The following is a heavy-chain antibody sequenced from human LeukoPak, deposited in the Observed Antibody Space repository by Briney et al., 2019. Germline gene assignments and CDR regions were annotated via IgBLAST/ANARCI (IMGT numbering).Heavy chain of an antibody. CDR3: ARGSGDYNRYYYYMDG. CDR1: GFTFSNYG. J-gene: IGHJ6*03. CDR2: ISGNGDTT. V-gene: IGHV3-23*01. Sequence: TGGSLRLSCAASGFTFSNYGMSWVRQAPGKGLKWVSAISGNGDTTYYADSVKGRFTISRDNSKNTLYLQMNSLRAEDTAVYYCARGSGDYNRYYYYMDGWGKGTTVTVSS. D-gene: IGHD4-17*01.